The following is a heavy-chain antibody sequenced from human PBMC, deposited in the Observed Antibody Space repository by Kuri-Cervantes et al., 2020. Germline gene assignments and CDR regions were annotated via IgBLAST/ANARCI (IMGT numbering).Heavy chain of an antibody. CDR1: GFSFSSYW. J-gene: IGHJ4*02. CDR3: ARAIDGYIDY. V-gene: IGHV3-74*01. Sequence: LSLTCAASGFSFSSYWMHWVRQGPGKGLEWVSRISSDGRITTYADSVKGRFTISRDNAKNMLYLQMNSLRAEDTAVYYCARAIDGYIDYWGQGTLVTVSS. D-gene: IGHD5-24*01. CDR2: ISSDGRIT.